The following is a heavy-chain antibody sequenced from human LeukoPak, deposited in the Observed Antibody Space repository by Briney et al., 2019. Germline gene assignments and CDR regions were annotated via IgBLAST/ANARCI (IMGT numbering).Heavy chain of an antibody. J-gene: IGHJ6*02. Sequence: ASVKVSCKASGYTFTGYYMHWVRQAPGQGLEGMGWINPNSGGTNYAQKFQGWVTMTRDTSISTAYMELSRLRSDDTAVYYCARVPISRRSNPDGYYGMDVWGQGTTVTVSS. D-gene: IGHD1-14*01. CDR3: ARVPISRRSNPDGYYGMDV. CDR2: INPNSGGT. V-gene: IGHV1-2*04. CDR1: GYTFTGYY.